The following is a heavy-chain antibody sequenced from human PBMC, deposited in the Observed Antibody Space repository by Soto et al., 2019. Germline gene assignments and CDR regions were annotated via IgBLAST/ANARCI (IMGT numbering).Heavy chain of an antibody. J-gene: IGHJ6*02. V-gene: IGHV5-51*01. CDR3: ARLKGGGYDFSLYYGMDV. CDR2: IYPGDSDT. D-gene: IGHD5-12*01. CDR1: GYSFTSYW. Sequence: RGESLKISCKGSGYSFTSYWIGWVRQMPGKGLEWMGIIYPGDSDTRYSPSFQGQVTISADKSISTAYLQWSSLKASDTAMYYCARLKGGGYDFSLYYGMDVWGQGTTVTVSS.